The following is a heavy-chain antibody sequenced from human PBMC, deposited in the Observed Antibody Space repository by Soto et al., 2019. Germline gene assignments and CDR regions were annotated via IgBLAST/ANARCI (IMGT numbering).Heavy chain of an antibody. CDR1: GFTSSSYA. V-gene: IGHV3-23*01. D-gene: IGHD2-2*01. CDR2: ISGSGGST. CDR3: AKDPRLSSTSCP. Sequence: PGGSMRLSCAASGFTSSSYAMSWVRQAPGKGLEWVSAISGSGGSTYYADSVKGRFTISRDKSKNTLYLQMNSLRAEDTAVYYCAKDPRLSSTSCPWGQGTLVTVSS. J-gene: IGHJ5*02.